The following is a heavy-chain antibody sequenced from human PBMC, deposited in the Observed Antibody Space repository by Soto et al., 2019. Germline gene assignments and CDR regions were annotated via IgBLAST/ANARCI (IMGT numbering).Heavy chain of an antibody. J-gene: IGHJ5*02. CDR2: ISAYNGNT. D-gene: IGHD5-12*01. CDR1: GYTFTSYG. V-gene: IGHV1-18*01. CDR3: ARGDIVATIKGNWFDP. Sequence: ASVKVSCKASGYTFTSYGISWVRQAPGQGLEWMGWISAYNGNTNYAQKLQGRVTMTTDTSTSTAYMELRSLRSEDTAVYYCARGDIVATIKGNWFDPWGQGTLVTVSS.